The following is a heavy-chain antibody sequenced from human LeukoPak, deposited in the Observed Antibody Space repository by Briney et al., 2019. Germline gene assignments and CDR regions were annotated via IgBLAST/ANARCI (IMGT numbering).Heavy chain of an antibody. D-gene: IGHD3-22*01. Sequence: GGSQRLSCAASGFTFGTYGMSWVRQAPGKGLELVSSISGSGDRTHYAHSVKGRFTISRDNFRNTLYLQMNSLRAEDTAVYYCAKVGYYNSGWIDYWGQGTLVTVPS. V-gene: IGHV3-23*01. CDR3: AKVGYYNSGWIDY. CDR1: GFTFGTYG. J-gene: IGHJ4*02. CDR2: ISGSGDRT.